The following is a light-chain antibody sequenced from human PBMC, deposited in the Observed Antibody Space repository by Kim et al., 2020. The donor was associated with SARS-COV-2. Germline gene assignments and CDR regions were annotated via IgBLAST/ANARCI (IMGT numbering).Light chain of an antibody. Sequence: ASVGDRVTITCQASQDISDYLNWYQQKPGRAPKLLIYDASKLETGVPSRFSGSGSGTEFTFAISSLQPEDIATYYCQQYDYLPITFGQGTRLEIK. CDR3: QQYDYLPIT. CDR2: DAS. CDR1: QDISDY. J-gene: IGKJ5*01. V-gene: IGKV1-33*01.